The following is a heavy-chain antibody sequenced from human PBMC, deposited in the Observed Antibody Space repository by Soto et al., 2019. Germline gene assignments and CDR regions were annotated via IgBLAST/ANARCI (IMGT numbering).Heavy chain of an antibody. D-gene: IGHD1-1*01. CDR1: GGSISRPGYY. Sequence: QMQLQESGPGLVKPSQTLSLICSVSGGSISRPGYYWAWIRQHPARGLEWIGSISSSGNSNHNPSPQPRLILSVDTCQKCLSLWADSGTAADTAVYYCGRLRRDGSAVPDLWGQGARVTVSS. CDR2: ISSSGNS. CDR3: GRLRRDGSAVPDL. J-gene: IGHJ5*02. V-gene: IGHV4-31*03.